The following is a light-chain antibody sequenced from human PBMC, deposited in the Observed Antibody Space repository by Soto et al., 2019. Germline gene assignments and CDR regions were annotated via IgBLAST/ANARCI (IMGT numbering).Light chain of an antibody. J-gene: IGKJ1*01. CDR2: DAS. CDR1: QSISSW. CDR3: QQYNSYSKT. V-gene: IGKV1-5*01. Sequence: DIQMTQSPSTQSASVGDRLTISSRASQSISSWLAWYQQKPGKAPKLLIFDASSLESGVPSRFSGSGSGTEFTLTISSLQPDDFATYYCQQYNSYSKTFGQGTKVDI.